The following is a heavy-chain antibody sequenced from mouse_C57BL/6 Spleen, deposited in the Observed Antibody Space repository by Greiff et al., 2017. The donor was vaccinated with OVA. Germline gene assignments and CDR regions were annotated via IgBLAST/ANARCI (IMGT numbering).Heavy chain of an antibody. J-gene: IGHJ1*03. Sequence: DVQLQESGPELVKPGASVKIPCKASGYTFTDYNMDWVKQSHGKSLEWIGDINPNNGGTIYNQKFKGKATLTVDKSSSTAYMELRSLTSEDTAVYYCARTPLYGRSLYWYFDVWGTGTTVTVSS. V-gene: IGHV1-18*01. D-gene: IGHD1-1*01. CDR3: ARTPLYGRSLYWYFDV. CDR2: INPNNGGT. CDR1: GYTFTDYN.